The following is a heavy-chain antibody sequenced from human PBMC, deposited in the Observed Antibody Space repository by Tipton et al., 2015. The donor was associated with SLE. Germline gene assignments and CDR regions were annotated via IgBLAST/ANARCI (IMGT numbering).Heavy chain of an antibody. CDR2: ITGLGANT. V-gene: IGHV3-23*01. J-gene: IGHJ2*01. Sequence: GSLRLSCAASGFSFNTYAMSWVRQAPGKGLEWVSTITGLGANTYYADSVKGRFTISRDISKNTVDLQMNSLTAGDTAVYYCARQRVVNGFFELWGRGTLVAVSS. D-gene: IGHD4-23*01. CDR3: ARQRVVNGFFEL. CDR1: GFSFNTYA.